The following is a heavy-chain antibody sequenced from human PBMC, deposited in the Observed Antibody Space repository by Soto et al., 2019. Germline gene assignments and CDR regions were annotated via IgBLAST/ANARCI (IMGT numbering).Heavy chain of an antibody. J-gene: IGHJ3*02. CDR2: INPSGGST. Sequence: ASVKVSCKASGYTFTSYYMHWVRQAPGQGLEWMGIINPSGGSTSYAQKFQGRVTMARDTSTSTVYMELSSLRSEDTAVYYCARDWGYCSGGSCYPDGAFDIWGQGAMVTVSS. D-gene: IGHD2-15*01. V-gene: IGHV1-46*01. CDR3: ARDWGYCSGGSCYPDGAFDI. CDR1: GYTFTSYY.